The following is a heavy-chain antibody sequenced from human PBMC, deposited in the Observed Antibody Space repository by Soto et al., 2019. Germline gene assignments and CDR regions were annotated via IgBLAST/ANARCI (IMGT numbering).Heavy chain of an antibody. J-gene: IGHJ4*02. CDR2: IYYSGST. Sequence: PSETLSLTCTVSGDSISSGGYYWSWIRQHPGKGLEWIGYIYYSGSTYYNPSLKSRVIISVDTSKNQFSLKLSSVTAADTAVYYCARGSTVAAILFDYCGQGTLVTVSS. V-gene: IGHV4-31*03. CDR1: GDSISSGGYY. CDR3: ARGSTVAAILFDY. D-gene: IGHD2-15*01.